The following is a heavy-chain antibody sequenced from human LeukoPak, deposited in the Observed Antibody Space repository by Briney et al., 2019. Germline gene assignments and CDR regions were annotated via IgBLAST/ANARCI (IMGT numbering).Heavy chain of an antibody. J-gene: IGHJ4*02. CDR3: ARDLRAVAGSGTFDY. CDR1: GGSVSSGSYY. V-gene: IGHV4-61*01. Sequence: SETLSLTWTVSGGSVSSGSYYWSWIRQPPGKGLEWIGYIYYSGSTNYNSSLKSRVTISVDTSKNQFSLKLSSVTAADTAVYYCARDLRAVAGSGTFDYWGQGTLVTVSS. D-gene: IGHD6-19*01. CDR2: IYYSGST.